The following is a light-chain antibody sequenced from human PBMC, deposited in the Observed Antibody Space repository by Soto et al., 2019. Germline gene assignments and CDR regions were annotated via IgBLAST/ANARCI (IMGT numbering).Light chain of an antibody. V-gene: IGKV3-11*01. J-gene: IGKJ4*01. CDR1: QSVSSY. CDR3: QQRSNWPLT. Sequence: EIVLTQSPATLSLSPGERATLSCRASQSVSSYLAWYQQKPGQAPRLLIYDASNRATGITSRFSGCGSGTAFTLTISSLEHEDFVVYYCQQRSNWPLTFGGGTKVEIK. CDR2: DAS.